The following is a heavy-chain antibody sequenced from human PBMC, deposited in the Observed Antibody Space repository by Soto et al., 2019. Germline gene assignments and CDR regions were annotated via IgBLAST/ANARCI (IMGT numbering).Heavy chain of an antibody. J-gene: IGHJ4*02. V-gene: IGHV3-30*18. CDR1: GFTFSSYG. CDR2: ISYEGSNK. Sequence: QVQLVESVGGVVQPGRSLRLSCAASGFTFSSYGMHWVRQAPGKGLEWVAVISYEGSNKYYADSVKGRFTISRDNSKNPLYLQMNSLRAEDTAVYYCAKDLEDIVVVTATQGDYWGKGTLVTVSS. D-gene: IGHD2-21*02. CDR3: AKDLEDIVVVTATQGDY.